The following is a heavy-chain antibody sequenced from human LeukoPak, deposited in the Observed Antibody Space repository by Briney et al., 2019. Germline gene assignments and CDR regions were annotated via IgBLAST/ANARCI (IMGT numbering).Heavy chain of an antibody. D-gene: IGHD5-18*01. J-gene: IGHJ4*02. Sequence: SETLSLTCTVPGGSISSSRYYWGWIRKPPGKGLEWIGSIYYSGSTYYNPSLKSRVTISVDTSKNQFSLKLSSVTAADTAVYYCAVDTAMVYWGQGTLVTVSS. CDR2: IYYSGST. V-gene: IGHV4-39*07. CDR3: AVDTAMVY. CDR1: GGSISSSRYY.